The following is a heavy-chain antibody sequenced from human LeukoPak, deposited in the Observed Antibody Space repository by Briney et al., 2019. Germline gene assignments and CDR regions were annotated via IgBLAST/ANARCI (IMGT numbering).Heavy chain of an antibody. V-gene: IGHV4-39*07. J-gene: IGHJ4*02. CDR1: GFTFSSYS. CDR2: IYYSGST. D-gene: IGHD4-17*01. Sequence: GSLRLSCAASGFTFSSYSMNWVRQPPGKGLEWIGSIYYSGSTYYNPSLKSRVTISVDTSKNQFSLKLSSVTAADTAVYYCASDRSTVTGVFDYWGQGTLVTVSS. CDR3: ASDRSTVTGVFDY.